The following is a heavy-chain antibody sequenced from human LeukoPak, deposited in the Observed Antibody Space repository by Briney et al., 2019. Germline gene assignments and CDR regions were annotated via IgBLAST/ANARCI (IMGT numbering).Heavy chain of an antibody. J-gene: IGHJ6*03. CDR3: ARLSGALYMDV. CDR1: GFTFSSYS. V-gene: IGHV3-21*01. D-gene: IGHD1-1*01. Sequence: GGSLRLSCAASGFTFSSYSMNWVRQAPGKGLEWVSSISSSSSYIYYADSVKGRFTISRDNAKNSLYLQMNSLRAEDTAVYYCARLSGALYMDVWGKGTTVTVSS. CDR2: ISSSSSYI.